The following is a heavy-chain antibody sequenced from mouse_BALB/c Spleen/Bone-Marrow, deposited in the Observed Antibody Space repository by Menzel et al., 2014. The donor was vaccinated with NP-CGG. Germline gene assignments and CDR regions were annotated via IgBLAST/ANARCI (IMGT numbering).Heavy chain of an antibody. J-gene: IGHJ4*01. CDR1: GYTFTDYY. Sequence: QVQLKESGPELVKPGASVKISCKASGYTFTDYYINWVKRKPGQGLEWIGWIYPGSGSTKYNEKFKGKATLTVDTSSSTAYMQLSSLTSEDTAVYFCANLGRYAMDYWGQGASVTVSS. D-gene: IGHD3-1*01. CDR2: IYPGSGST. CDR3: ANLGRYAMDY. V-gene: IGHV1-84*02.